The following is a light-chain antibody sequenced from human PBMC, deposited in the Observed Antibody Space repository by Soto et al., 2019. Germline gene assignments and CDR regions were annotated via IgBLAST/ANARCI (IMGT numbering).Light chain of an antibody. Sequence: QSALTRHAPGPGSPGQPITISGAGTSSDAGGYKYVSWYQQHPGKAPKLIIYEVSSRPPGVSNRFSGSKSGNTASLTISGLQAEDEADYYCSSYTSASTLYVFGSGTKVTVL. CDR1: SSDAGGYKY. V-gene: IGLV2-14*01. J-gene: IGLJ1*01. CDR3: SSYTSASTLYV. CDR2: EVS.